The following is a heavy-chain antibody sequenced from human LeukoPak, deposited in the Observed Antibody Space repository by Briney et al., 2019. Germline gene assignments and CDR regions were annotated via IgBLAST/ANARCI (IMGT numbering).Heavy chain of an antibody. Sequence: SETLSLTCAVSGYSISSGYYWGCIRQPPGKGLEWIGSIYYSGSTHYNPSLKSRVTISVDTSKNQFSLKLNSVTAADTAVYYCARNDSSGYFDYWGQGTLVTVSS. CDR1: GYSISSGYY. CDR3: ARNDSSGYFDY. V-gene: IGHV4-38-2*01. CDR2: IYYSGST. J-gene: IGHJ4*02. D-gene: IGHD3-22*01.